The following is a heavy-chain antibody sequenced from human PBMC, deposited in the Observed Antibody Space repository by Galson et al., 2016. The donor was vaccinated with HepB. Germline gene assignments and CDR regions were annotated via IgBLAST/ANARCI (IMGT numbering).Heavy chain of an antibody. Sequence: SETLSLTCTVSGGSISPHYWTWIRQSPGKGLEWIGHISYTGVTNYKPSLQSRVTMSVDVSNNQVSLRLSSVTAADTALYYYARGGADFDYWGHGILVTVSS. CDR1: GGSISPHY. D-gene: IGHD3-16*01. J-gene: IGHJ4*01. CDR2: ISYTGVT. CDR3: ARGGADFDY. V-gene: IGHV4-59*11.